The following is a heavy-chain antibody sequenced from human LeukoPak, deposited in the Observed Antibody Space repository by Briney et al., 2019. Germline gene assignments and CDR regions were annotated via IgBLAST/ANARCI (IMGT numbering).Heavy chain of an antibody. D-gene: IGHD2-15*01. CDR2: ISAYNGNT. J-gene: IGHJ4*02. CDR1: GYTFTSYG. V-gene: IGHV1-18*01. CDR3: ARSEDIDY. Sequence: ASVEVSCKASGYTFTSYGISWVRQAPGQGLEWMGWISAYNGNTNYAQKLQGRVTMTRDTSTSTVYMELSSLRSEDTAVYYCARSEDIDYWGQGTLVTVSS.